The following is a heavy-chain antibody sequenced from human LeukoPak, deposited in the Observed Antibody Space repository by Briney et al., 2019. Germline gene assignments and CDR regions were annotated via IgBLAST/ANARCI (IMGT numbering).Heavy chain of an antibody. CDR1: GGSISSSNW. D-gene: IGHD1-26*01. Sequence: SGTLSLTCAVSGGSISSSNWWSWVRQPPGKGLEWIGEIYHSGSTNYNPSLKSRVTISVDKSKNQFSLKLSSVTAADTAVYYCARGRRGFGSGSYAYNWFDPWGQGTLVTVSS. CDR2: IYHSGST. J-gene: IGHJ5*02. V-gene: IGHV4-4*02. CDR3: ARGRRGFGSGSYAYNWFDP.